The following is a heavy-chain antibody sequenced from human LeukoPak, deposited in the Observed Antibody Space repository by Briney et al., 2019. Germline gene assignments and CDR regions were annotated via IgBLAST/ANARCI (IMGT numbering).Heavy chain of an antibody. CDR3: ARDGSAVVTSWYFDL. J-gene: IGHJ2*01. D-gene: IGHD4-23*01. V-gene: IGHV3-11*01. CDR2: ISSSGSTI. Sequence: GGSLRLSCAASGFTFSDYYMSCVRQAPGKGLEWVSYISSSGSTIYYADSVKGRFTISRDNAKNSLYLQMNSLRAEDTAVYYCARDGSAVVTSWYFDLWGRGTLVTVSS. CDR1: GFTFSDYY.